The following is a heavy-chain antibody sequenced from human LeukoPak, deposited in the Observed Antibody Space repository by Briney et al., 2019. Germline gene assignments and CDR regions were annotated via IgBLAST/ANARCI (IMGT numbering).Heavy chain of an antibody. J-gene: IGHJ4*02. Sequence: GGSLGLSSAASAFSVSRNYMSWVRQAPGKGLEWVSVIYSGGSTYYADSVKGRFTISRDNSKNTLYLQMNNLRAEDTAVYYCAKVRYFDWQPFDYWGQGTLVTVSS. CDR3: AKVRYFDWQPFDY. D-gene: IGHD3-9*01. V-gene: IGHV3-66*01. CDR1: AFSVSRNY. CDR2: IYSGGST.